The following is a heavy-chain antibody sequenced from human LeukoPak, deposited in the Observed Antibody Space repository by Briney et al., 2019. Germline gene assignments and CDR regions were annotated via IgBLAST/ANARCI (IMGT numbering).Heavy chain of an antibody. CDR1: GFTFSSAW. J-gene: IGHJ4*02. Sequence: PGGSLRLSCAASGFTFSSAWMTWVRQAPGKGLEWVGRIKSKIDGGTTEYAAPVKGRFTISRDDSKNTVYLQMNSLQTKDTAVYYCTTDRRYCSGGTCYYDRNYWGQGTLVTVSS. D-gene: IGHD2-15*01. CDR3: TTDRRYCSGGTCYYDRNY. V-gene: IGHV3-15*01. CDR2: IKSKIDGGTT.